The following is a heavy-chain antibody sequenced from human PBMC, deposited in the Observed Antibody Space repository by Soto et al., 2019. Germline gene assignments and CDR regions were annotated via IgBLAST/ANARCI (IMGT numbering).Heavy chain of an antibody. Sequence: ASVKVSCKASGGTFSSYAISWVRQAPGQGLEWMGGIIPIFGTANYAQKFQGRVTITADESTSKAYMELSSLRSEDTAVYYCARAASVVVTAMTDFQHWGQGTLVTVSS. V-gene: IGHV1-69*13. D-gene: IGHD2-21*02. CDR3: ARAASVVVTAMTDFQH. CDR2: IIPIFGTA. J-gene: IGHJ1*01. CDR1: GGTFSSYA.